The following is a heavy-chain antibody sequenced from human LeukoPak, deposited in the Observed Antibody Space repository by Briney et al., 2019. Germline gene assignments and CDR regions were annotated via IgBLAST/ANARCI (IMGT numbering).Heavy chain of an antibody. J-gene: IGHJ5*02. V-gene: IGHV4-59*01. CDR3: ARRIAAAAVDP. D-gene: IGHD6-13*01. CDR1: GGSISSYY. CDR2: IYYSGST. Sequence: PSETLSLTCTVSGGSISSYYWSWIRQPPGKGLEWIGYIYYSGSTNYNPSLKSRVTISVDTSKNQFSLKLSSVTAADTAVYYCARRIAAAAVDPWGQGTLVTVSS.